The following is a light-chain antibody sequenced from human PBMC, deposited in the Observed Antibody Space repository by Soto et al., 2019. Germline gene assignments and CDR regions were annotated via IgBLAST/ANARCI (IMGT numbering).Light chain of an antibody. Sequence: QSVLTQPPSVSAAPGQKVTISCSRRSSNIGNNYVSWYQQLPGTAPKLLIYDNNKRPSGIPDRFFGSKTGTSATLGITGLQTGDEADYYCGTWDNSLSVVVFGGGTKVTVL. CDR3: GTWDNSLSVVV. CDR1: SSNIGNNY. V-gene: IGLV1-51*01. J-gene: IGLJ2*01. CDR2: DNN.